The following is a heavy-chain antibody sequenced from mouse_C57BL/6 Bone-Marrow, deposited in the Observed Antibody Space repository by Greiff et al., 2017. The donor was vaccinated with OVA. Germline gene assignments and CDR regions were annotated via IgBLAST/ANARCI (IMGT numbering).Heavy chain of an antibody. V-gene: IGHV1-55*01. CDR3: AREEYDYDAMDY. J-gene: IGHJ4*01. CDR1: GYTFTSYW. Sequence: QVQLQQPGAELVKPGASVKMSCKASGYTFTSYWITWVKQRPGQGLEWIGDIYPGSGSTNYNEKFKSKATLTVDTSSSTAYMQLSSLTSEDSAVYYCAREEYDYDAMDYWGQGTSVTVSS. D-gene: IGHD2-10*02. CDR2: IYPGSGST.